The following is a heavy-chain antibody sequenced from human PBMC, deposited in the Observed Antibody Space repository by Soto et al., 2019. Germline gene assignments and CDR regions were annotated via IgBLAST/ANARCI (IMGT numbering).Heavy chain of an antibody. CDR1: GYTLTELS. V-gene: IGHV1-24*01. CDR3: ATVRSWYYYDSSGKGNYFDY. Sequence: ASVKVSCKVSGYTLTELSMHWVRQAPGKGLEWMGGFDPEDGETIYAQKFQGRVTMTEDTSTDTAYMELSSLRSEDTAVYYCATVRSWYYYDSSGKGNYFDYWGQGTLVTVSS. CDR2: FDPEDGET. D-gene: IGHD3-22*01. J-gene: IGHJ4*02.